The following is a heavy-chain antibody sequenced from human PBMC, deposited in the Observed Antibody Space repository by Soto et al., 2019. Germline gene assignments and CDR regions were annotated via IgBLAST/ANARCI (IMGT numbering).Heavy chain of an antibody. Sequence: SETLSLTCTVSGSSVSRGSYYWSWIRQPPGKGLEWIGYIYYSGSTNYNPSLKSRVTISVDTSKTQFSLQLSSVTAADTAVYYGARDRHSYGLFDYWGQGTLVTVSS. CDR1: GSSVSRGSYY. D-gene: IGHD5-18*01. CDR3: ARDRHSYGLFDY. V-gene: IGHV4-61*01. J-gene: IGHJ4*02. CDR2: IYYSGST.